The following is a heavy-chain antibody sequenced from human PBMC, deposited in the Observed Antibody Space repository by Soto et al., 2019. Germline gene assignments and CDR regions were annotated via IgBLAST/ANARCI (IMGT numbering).Heavy chain of an antibody. CDR2: IIPIFGTA. V-gene: IGHV1-69*01. D-gene: IGHD2-15*01. Sequence: QVQLVQSGAEVKKPGSSVKVSCKASGGTFSSYAISWVRQAPGQGLEWRGGIIPIFGTANYAQKFQVRVTLTADESTSTAYMELSSLRSEDTAVYYCARGYCSGGSCSSYYFDYWCQGTLVTVSS. CDR1: GGTFSSYA. CDR3: ARGYCSGGSCSSYYFDY. J-gene: IGHJ4*02.